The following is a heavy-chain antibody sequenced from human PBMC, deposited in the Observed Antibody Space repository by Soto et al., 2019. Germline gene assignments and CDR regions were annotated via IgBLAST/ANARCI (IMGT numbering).Heavy chain of an antibody. CDR1: GGSLRSSGYC. CDR3: ARLWLAFRQPDY. V-gene: IGHV4-39*01. J-gene: IGHJ4*02. CDR2: ICYSGSA. D-gene: IGHD3-3*02. Sequence: PSETLSLTCTVSGGSLRSSGYCWGWIRQPPGKGLEWIASICYSGSAYYNPSLTSRVTISVDRSKNQFSLNLSPVTAADTAVFYCARLWLAFRQPDYWGKGTLVTVS.